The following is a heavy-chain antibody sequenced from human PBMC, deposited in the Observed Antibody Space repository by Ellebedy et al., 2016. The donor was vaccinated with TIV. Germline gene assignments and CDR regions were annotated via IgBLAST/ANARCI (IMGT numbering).Heavy chain of an antibody. V-gene: IGHV3-23*01. J-gene: IGHJ4*02. CDR1: GFSFSSYA. CDR3: AKDRTPGDGYWVFDY. Sequence: GESLKISCAASGFSFSSYAMSWVRQAPGKGLEWVSTVSPSGTRTYYADSVEGRFIISRDNSKKTLYLQMNSLRAEDTAVYFCAKDRTPGDGYWVFDYWGQGTLVTVSS. CDR2: VSPSGTRT. D-gene: IGHD5-18*01.